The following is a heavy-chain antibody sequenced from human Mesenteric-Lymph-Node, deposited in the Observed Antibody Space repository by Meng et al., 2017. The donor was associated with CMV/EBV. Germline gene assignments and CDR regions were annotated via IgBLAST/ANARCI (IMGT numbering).Heavy chain of an antibody. CDR2: IYWDDDK. V-gene: IGHV2-5*02. D-gene: IGHD3-16*01. J-gene: IGHJ4*02. CDR3: ARAYTDYAFDY. CDR1: GFSLSTRGVG. Sequence: CSVSGFSLSTRGVGVGWIRQPPGKALEWLALIYWDDDKRYRPSLKSRLTITKDTSKNQVVLTMTNMDPVDTATYYCARAYTDYAFDYWGQGTLVTVSS.